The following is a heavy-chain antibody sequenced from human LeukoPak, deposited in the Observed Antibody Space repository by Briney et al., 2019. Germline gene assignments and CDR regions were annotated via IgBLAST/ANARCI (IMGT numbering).Heavy chain of an antibody. Sequence: GGSLRLSCAASGLTFSNAWMSWVRQAPGKGLEWVGRIKSKTDGGTTDYAAPVKGRFTISRDDSKNTLYLQMNSLKTEDTAVYYCTTDRPHYLWFGEVYYFDYWGQGTLVTVSS. J-gene: IGHJ4*02. CDR2: IKSKTDGGTT. D-gene: IGHD3-10*01. CDR3: TTDRPHYLWFGEVYYFDY. V-gene: IGHV3-15*01. CDR1: GLTFSNAW.